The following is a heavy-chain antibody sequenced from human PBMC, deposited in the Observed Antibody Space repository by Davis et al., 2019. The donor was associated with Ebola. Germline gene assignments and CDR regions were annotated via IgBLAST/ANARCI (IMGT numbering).Heavy chain of an antibody. D-gene: IGHD3-10*01. CDR2: ITHSGST. J-gene: IGHJ5*02. Sequence: LRLSCAVYGGSFSGYYWSWIRQPPGKGLEWIGDITHSGSTNYNPSLKSRVTIPVDTSKNQFSLKLSSVTAADTAVYYCARDLRAYYYGSGSYLNWFDPWGQGTLVTVSS. CDR3: ARDLRAYYYGSGSYLNWFDP. V-gene: IGHV4-34*09. CDR1: GGSFSGYY.